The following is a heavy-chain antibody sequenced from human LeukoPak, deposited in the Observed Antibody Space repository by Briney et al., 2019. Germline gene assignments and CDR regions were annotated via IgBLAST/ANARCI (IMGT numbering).Heavy chain of an antibody. J-gene: IGHJ4*02. CDR1: GYTFTSYG. CDR3: ARDDNYGSGQPDD. Sequence: ASMKVSCKASGYTFTSYGITWVRQAPGQGLEWMGWISGYNGNTNYAQKFQGRVTMTTDTSTSTVYMELRSLRSDDAAVYYCARDDNYGSGQPDDWGQGTLVTVSS. CDR2: ISGYNGNT. V-gene: IGHV1-18*01. D-gene: IGHD3-10*01.